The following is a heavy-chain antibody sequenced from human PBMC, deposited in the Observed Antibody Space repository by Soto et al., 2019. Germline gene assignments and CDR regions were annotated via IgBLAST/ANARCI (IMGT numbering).Heavy chain of an antibody. Sequence: EVQLVESGGGLVQPGGSLRLSCAVSGFTVSSKYMSWVRQAPGKGLEWVSLINSGGSISYADSVKGRFTISRDNSENTLYLQMSYLGVDDTGVYYCTRDDVHFSGGSCYVIPMGIWGKGTTVTVSS. CDR3: TRDDVHFSGGSCYVIPMGI. D-gene: IGHD2-15*01. CDR1: GFTVSSKY. V-gene: IGHV3-66*01. J-gene: IGHJ6*04. CDR2: INSGGSI.